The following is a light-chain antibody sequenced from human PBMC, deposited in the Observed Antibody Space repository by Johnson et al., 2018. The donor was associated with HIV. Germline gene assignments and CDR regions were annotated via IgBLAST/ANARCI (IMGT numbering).Light chain of an antibody. V-gene: IGLV1-51*02. CDR1: SSNIGKNY. J-gene: IGLJ1*01. CDR2: ENT. Sequence: QSVLTQPPSVSAAPGQMVSISCSGSSSNIGKNYVSWYQQFPGTAPKLLIHENTKRPSGIPDRFPGSKSGTSATMGITGLQTGDEADYYCGTWDSSLSAGGVFGTGTKVTVL. CDR3: GTWDSSLSAGGV.